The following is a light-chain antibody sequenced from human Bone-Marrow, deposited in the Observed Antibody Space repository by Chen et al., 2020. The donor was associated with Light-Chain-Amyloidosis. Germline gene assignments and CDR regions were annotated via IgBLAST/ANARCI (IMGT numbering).Light chain of an antibody. CDR2: KDS. J-gene: IGLJ2*01. Sequence: SYELTQPPSVSVSPGQTARITCSGDALPKQYAYWYQQKPGQAPVLVIYKDSERPSGIHGRFSGSSSGTTVTLTISGVQAEDEADYCCQSADSSSTYRVFGGGTKLTVL. CDR1: ALPKQY. CDR3: QSADSSSTYRV. V-gene: IGLV3-25*03.